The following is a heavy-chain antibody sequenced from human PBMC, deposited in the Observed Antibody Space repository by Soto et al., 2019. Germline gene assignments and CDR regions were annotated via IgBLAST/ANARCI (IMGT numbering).Heavy chain of an antibody. V-gene: IGHV1-69*01. J-gene: IGHJ5*02. CDR2: IIPIFGTA. CDR3: ARDKVPQYPNWFDP. CDR1: GGTFSSYA. Sequence: GASVKVSCKASGGTFSSYAISWVRQAPGQGLEWMGGIIPIFGTANYAQKFQGRVTITADESTSTAYMELSSLRSEDTAVYYCARDKVPQYPNWFDPWGQGTLVTVSS. D-gene: IGHD2-2*01.